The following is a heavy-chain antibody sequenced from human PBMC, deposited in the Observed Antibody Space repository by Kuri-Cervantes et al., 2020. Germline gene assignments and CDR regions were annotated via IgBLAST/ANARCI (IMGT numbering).Heavy chain of an antibody. Sequence: GGSLRLSCAASGFTFSTNSMDWVRQAPGKGLEWVSYISGSSTAISYADSVKGRFTISRDNANNSLCLQMNSLRAEDTAVYYCARRRAGHQFDYWGQGTLVTVSS. J-gene: IGHJ4*02. CDR1: GFTFSTNS. CDR2: ISGSSTAI. D-gene: IGHD2-2*01. CDR3: ARRRAGHQFDY. V-gene: IGHV3-48*01.